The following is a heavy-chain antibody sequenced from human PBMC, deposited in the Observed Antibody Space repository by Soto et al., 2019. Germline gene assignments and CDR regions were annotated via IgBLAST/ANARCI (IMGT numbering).Heavy chain of an antibody. D-gene: IGHD6-19*01. CDR3: TRPYSGAGYLFPS. CDR1: GFTFGSHG. CDR2: IWYDGGNK. J-gene: IGHJ5*02. V-gene: IGHV3-33*03. Sequence: QVQLVESGGGVVQPGRSLRLSCAASGFTFGSHGMHWVRQAPGKGLEWVSLIWYDGGNKYYADSVRGRFTISRDNSKNALYMKINTLRAENRAVYSWTRPYSGAGYLFPSWGQGPRFTVPS.